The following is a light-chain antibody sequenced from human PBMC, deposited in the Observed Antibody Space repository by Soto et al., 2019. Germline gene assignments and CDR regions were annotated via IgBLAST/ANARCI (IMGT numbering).Light chain of an antibody. CDR2: AAS. CDR3: QEYYSYPT. J-gene: IGKJ3*01. Sequence: ALRMTQSPSSFSASTGDRVTITCRASQGISSYLAWYQQKPGKAPKLLIYAASTLQSGVPSRFSGSGSGTDYNLTISCLQSEDFATYYWQEYYSYPTCGRGTKVYIK. V-gene: IGKV1-8*01. CDR1: QGISSY.